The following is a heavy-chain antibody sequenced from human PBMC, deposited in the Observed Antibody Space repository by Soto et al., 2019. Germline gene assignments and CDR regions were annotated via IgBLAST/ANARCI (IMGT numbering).Heavy chain of an antibody. J-gene: IGHJ4*02. CDR2: ISGSGGST. D-gene: IGHD6-19*01. V-gene: IGHV3-23*01. CDR3: ARRSSGWYFDY. CDR1: GFTFSSYA. Sequence: EVQLLESGGGLVQPGGSLRLSCAASGFTFSSYAMNWVRQAPGKGLEWVSVISGSGGSTYYADSVKGRFPISRDNSKNAWYPQMNSLRAEDTAVYYCARRSSGWYFDYWGQGTLVTVSS.